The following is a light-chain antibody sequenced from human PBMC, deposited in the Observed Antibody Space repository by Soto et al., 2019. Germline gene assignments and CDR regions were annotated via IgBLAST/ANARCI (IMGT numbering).Light chain of an antibody. CDR2: GVS. CDR1: SSDIGGYNY. V-gene: IGLV2-14*01. CDR3: SSYTSSSTRV. J-gene: IGLJ2*01. Sequence: QSVLTQPASVSGSPGQSITISCTGTSSDIGGYNYVSWYQQHPGKAPKLMIYGVSDRPSGVSTRFSGSRSGNTASLTISGLQAEDEYDYYCSSYTSSSTRVFGGGTKLTVL.